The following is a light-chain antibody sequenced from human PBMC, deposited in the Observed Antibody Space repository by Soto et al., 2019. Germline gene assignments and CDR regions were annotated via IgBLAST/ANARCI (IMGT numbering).Light chain of an antibody. CDR3: QQYGSSPYT. V-gene: IGKV3-20*01. CDR2: GAS. J-gene: IGKJ2*01. CDR1: QSVSSSY. Sequence: EIVLTQSPGTLSLSPGERATLSCRASQSVSSSYLAWYQQKPGQAPRLLIYGASSRATGIPDRFSGSGSGTDFTLPSSRLEPEDFAVYYCQQYGSSPYTFGQGTKLEIK.